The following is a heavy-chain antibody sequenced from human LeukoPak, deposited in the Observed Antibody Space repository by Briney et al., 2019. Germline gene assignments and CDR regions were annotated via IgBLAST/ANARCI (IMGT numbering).Heavy chain of an antibody. CDR1: GFIFSCYA. Sequence: GAFLRLSCAASGFIFSCYAMSWVRQAPGKGLEWVSAISGSGGSTYYADSVKGRFTISRDNSKNTLYLQMNSLRAEDTAVYCCGEGWYAYYFDYWGQGTLVTVSS. D-gene: IGHD6-13*01. V-gene: IGHV3-23*01. CDR2: ISGSGGST. J-gene: IGHJ4*02. CDR3: GEGWYAYYFDY.